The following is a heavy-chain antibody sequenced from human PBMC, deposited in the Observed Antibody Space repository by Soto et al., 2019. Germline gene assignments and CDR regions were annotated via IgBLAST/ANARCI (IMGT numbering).Heavy chain of an antibody. CDR1: GFTFSNVW. Sequence: GGSLRLSCAASGFTFSNVWMTWIRQAPGKGLEWVGRIKRKTDGETTDYGAPVKGRFTVSRDDSKNTLYLQMNSLKTEDTGLYYCATSEWNDAFDIWGHGTMVTVSS. D-gene: IGHD3-3*01. V-gene: IGHV3-15*01. CDR3: ATSEWNDAFDI. CDR2: IKRKTDGETT. J-gene: IGHJ3*02.